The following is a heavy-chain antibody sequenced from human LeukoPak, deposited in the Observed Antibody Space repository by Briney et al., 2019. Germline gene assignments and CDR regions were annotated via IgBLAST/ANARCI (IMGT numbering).Heavy chain of an antibody. CDR3: ARGLGYSSFNWFDP. V-gene: IGHV4-34*01. J-gene: IGHJ5*02. CDR2: INHSGST. D-gene: IGHD6-13*01. CDR1: GGSFSGYY. Sequence: PSETLSLTCAVYGGSFSGYYWSWIPQPPGKGLEWMGEINHSGSTNYNPSLKSRVTISVDTSKNQFSLKLSSVTAADTAVYYCARGLGYSSFNWFDPWGQGTLVTVSS.